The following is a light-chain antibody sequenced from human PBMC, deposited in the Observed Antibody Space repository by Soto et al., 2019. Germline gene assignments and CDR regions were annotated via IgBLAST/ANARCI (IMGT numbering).Light chain of an antibody. CDR2: DVS. V-gene: IGLV2-14*01. J-gene: IGLJ2*01. CDR1: SSDVGAYNF. CDR3: SSYTSSSTRVV. Sequence: QAVVTQPASVSGSPGQSITISCTGASSDVGAYNFVSWYQQHPGKAPKLMIFDVSTRPSGVSNRFSGSKSGNTASLTISGLQAEDEADYYCSSYTSSSTRVVFGGGTKLTVL.